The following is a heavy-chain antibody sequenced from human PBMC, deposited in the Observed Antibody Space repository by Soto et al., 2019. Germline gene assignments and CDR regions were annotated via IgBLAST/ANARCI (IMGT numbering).Heavy chain of an antibody. Sequence: QVQLVQSGAEVKKPGASVKVSCKASGYTFTSYGISWVRQAPGQGLEWMGWISAYNGNTNYAQKLQGRVTMTTDTSTSTAYVELRSLRSDATAVYYCARDPSGGGATDSCYDYFDYWGQGTLVTVSS. D-gene: IGHD5-12*01. V-gene: IGHV1-18*01. CDR1: GYTFTSYG. J-gene: IGHJ4*02. CDR2: ISAYNGNT. CDR3: ARDPSGGGATDSCYDYFDY.